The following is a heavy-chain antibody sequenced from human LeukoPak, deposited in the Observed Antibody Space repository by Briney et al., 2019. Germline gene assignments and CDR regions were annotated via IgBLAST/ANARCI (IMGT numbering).Heavy chain of an antibody. CDR1: GYTFTSYY. J-gene: IGHJ3*02. D-gene: IGHD3-3*02. V-gene: IGHV1-46*01. CDR2: INPSGGST. CDR3: ARDRIFARAYRAFDI. Sequence: ASVKVSCKASGYTFTSYYMHWVRQAPGQGLEWMGIINPSGGSTSYAQKFQGRVTMTRDTSTSTVYMELSSLRSEDTAVYYCARDRIFARAYRAFDIWGQGTMVTVSS.